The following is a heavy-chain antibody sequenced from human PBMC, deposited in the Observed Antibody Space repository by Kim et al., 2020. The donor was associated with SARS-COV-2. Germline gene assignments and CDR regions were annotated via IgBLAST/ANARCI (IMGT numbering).Heavy chain of an antibody. Sequence: ASVKVSCKASGYTFTSYGISWVRQAPGQGLEWMGWISAYNGNTNYAQKLQGRVTMTTDTSTSTAYMELRSLRSDDTAVYYCARADDGYCSSTSCYEVLSPTDYWGQGTLVTVSS. D-gene: IGHD2-2*03. V-gene: IGHV1-18*01. J-gene: IGHJ4*02. CDR3: ARADDGYCSSTSCYEVLSPTDY. CDR1: GYTFTSYG. CDR2: ISAYNGNT.